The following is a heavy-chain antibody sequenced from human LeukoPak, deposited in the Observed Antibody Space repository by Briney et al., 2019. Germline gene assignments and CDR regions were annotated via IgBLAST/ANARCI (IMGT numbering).Heavy chain of an antibody. J-gene: IGHJ4*02. CDR2: IYYSGST. D-gene: IGHD3-10*01. Sequence: SQTLSLTCTVSGGSISSGGYYWSWIRQHPGKGLEWFGYIYYSGSTYYNPSLKSRVTISVDTSKNQFSMKLSSVTAADTAVYYCPRSLLAYYFDYWGQGTLVTVSS. CDR3: PRSLLAYYFDY. CDR1: GGSISSGGYY. V-gene: IGHV4-31*03.